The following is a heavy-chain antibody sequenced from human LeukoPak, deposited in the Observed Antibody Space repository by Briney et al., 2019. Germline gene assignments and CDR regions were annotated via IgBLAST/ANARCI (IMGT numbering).Heavy chain of an antibody. CDR3: AREYSSSSGRRAFDF. D-gene: IGHD6-6*01. CDR1: GGSISSYY. J-gene: IGHJ3*01. Sequence: SETLSLTCTVSGGSISSYYWNWIRQPPGKGLEWIGYIYYSGSTNYNPSLKSRVTTLVDTSKNQFSLRLSSVTAADTAVYYCAREYSSSSGRRAFDFWGHGTMVTVSS. CDR2: IYYSGST. V-gene: IGHV4-59*08.